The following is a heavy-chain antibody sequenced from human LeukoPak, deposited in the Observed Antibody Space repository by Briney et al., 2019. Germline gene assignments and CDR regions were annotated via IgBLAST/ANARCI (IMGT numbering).Heavy chain of an antibody. CDR2: IIPIFGSP. D-gene: IGHD5-12*01. J-gene: IGHJ4*02. V-gene: IGHV1-69*01. CDR1: GGTFSTYA. Sequence: SVKVSCKVSGGTFSTYAINWVRQAPGQGPEWMGGIIPIFGSPNYVQKFQGRITITAGESTATAYMELRSLRSDDTAVYYCARGGGYSGYDYFDSWGQGTLVTVSS. CDR3: ARGGGYSGYDYFDS.